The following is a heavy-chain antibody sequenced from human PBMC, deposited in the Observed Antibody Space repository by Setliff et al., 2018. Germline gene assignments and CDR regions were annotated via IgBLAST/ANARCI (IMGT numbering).Heavy chain of an antibody. CDR2: IYTSGST. J-gene: IGHJ4*02. V-gene: IGHV4-61*02. Sequence: SETLSLTCTVSGGSISRGSYDWSWIRQPAGKGLEWIGRIYTSGSTNYNPSLKSRVTISVDTSKNQFSLKLSFVTAADTAVYYCARGGYSYGLGGFPLDYWGQGTLVTVSS. CDR1: GGSISRGSYD. D-gene: IGHD5-18*01. CDR3: ARGGYSYGLGGFPLDY.